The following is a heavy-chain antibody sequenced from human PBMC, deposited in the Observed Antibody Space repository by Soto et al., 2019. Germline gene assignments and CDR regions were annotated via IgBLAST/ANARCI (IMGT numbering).Heavy chain of an antibody. D-gene: IGHD3-3*01. V-gene: IGHV4-4*02. J-gene: IGHJ3*02. CDR3: AGEGGSITVRGPFDI. Sequence: PSETLSLTCAASGCSFSSNNMWLWGRAHPGGGLGCIGVIGRGGSTYYDPSVMGRFTISRDKSKNPLSLQMNSLSAADTAVYYCAGEGGSITVRGPFDIWGQGTLVTVSS. CDR2: IGRGGST. CDR1: GCSFSSNNM.